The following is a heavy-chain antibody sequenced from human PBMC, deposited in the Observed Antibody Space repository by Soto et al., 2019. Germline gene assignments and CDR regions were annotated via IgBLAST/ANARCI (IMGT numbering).Heavy chain of an antibody. J-gene: IGHJ4*02. CDR2: IIPIFGTA. Sequence: QVQLVQSGAEVKKPGSSVKVSCNASGGTFSSYAISWVRQAPGQGLEWMGGIIPIFGTANYAQKFQGRVTLPADESTSTAYMELRSLRADDTAVYYCARVGEKLWMNPLTAYFDYGGQGTLVTVSS. V-gene: IGHV1-69*01. CDR1: GGTFSSYA. CDR3: ARVGEKLWMNPLTAYFDY. D-gene: IGHD7-27*01.